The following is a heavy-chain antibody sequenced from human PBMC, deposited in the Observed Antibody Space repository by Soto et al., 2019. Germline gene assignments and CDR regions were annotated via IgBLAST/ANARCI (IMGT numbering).Heavy chain of an antibody. CDR2: ISGSSGST. J-gene: IGHJ4*02. D-gene: IGHD4-17*01. CDR1: GFTFSSYA. Sequence: PGGSLRLSCAASGFTFSSYAMSWVRQAPGKGLKWVSAISGSSGSTYYADYVKGRFTISRDNSKNTLYLQMNSLIAEDTAVYYCAKDHSSGDYDQRFDYWGQGTLVTVSS. V-gene: IGHV3-23*01. CDR3: AKDHSSGDYDQRFDY.